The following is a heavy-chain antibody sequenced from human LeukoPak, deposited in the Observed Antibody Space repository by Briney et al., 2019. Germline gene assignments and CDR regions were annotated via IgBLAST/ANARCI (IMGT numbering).Heavy chain of an antibody. Sequence: ASVKVSCKASGYTFTDYDLVWVRQAAGQGPEWMGWMNPESGYTGYAQKFQGRVTMTRNTAISTAYMELSSLSSDDTAVYYCARPHIRGSGSHLSPWGQGTPVTVSS. J-gene: IGHJ5*02. CDR2: MNPESGYT. CDR3: ARPHIRGSGSHLSP. CDR1: GYTFTDYD. V-gene: IGHV1-8*01. D-gene: IGHD3-10*01.